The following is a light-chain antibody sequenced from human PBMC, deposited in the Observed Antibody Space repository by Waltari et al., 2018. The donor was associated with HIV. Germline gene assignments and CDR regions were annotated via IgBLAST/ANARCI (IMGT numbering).Light chain of an antibody. V-gene: IGLV3-1*01. Sequence: SYDLTQPPSVSVSPGQTASITCSGDKLGDKDVCWFQQQPGHSPVLVIYQDTKRPSGISERFSGSNSGNTATLIMSGTQAMDEADYYCQAWDNSAYVFGPGTKVTVL. J-gene: IGLJ1*01. CDR3: QAWDNSAYV. CDR1: KLGDKD. CDR2: QDT.